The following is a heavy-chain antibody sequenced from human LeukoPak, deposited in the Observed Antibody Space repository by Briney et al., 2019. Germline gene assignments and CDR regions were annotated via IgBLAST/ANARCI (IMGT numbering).Heavy chain of an antibody. CDR1: GFTFDDYA. D-gene: IGHD3-16*01. CDR2: ITWNSDNI. CDR3: AKGGGGRLIYYYYMDV. Sequence: GGSLRLSCAASGFTFDDYAMHWVRQAPGKGLEWVSGITWNSDNIEYADSVKGRFTISRDNAKNSLYLQMNSLRAEDMALYYCAKGGGGRLIYYYYMDVWDKGTTVTVSS. J-gene: IGHJ6*03. V-gene: IGHV3-9*03.